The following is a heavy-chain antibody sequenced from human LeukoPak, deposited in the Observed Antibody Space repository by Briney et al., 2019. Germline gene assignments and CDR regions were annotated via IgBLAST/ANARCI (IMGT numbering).Heavy chain of an antibody. Sequence: SETLSLTCAVSGGSFSGYYWSWIRQPPGKGLEWIGEINHSGSTNYNPSLKSRVTISVDTSKNQFSLKLSSVTAADTAVYYCARGVTRVIYYYGSGSYHDYWGQGTLVTVSS. CDR3: ARGVTRVIYYYGSGSYHDY. CDR2: INHSGST. CDR1: GGSFSGYY. D-gene: IGHD3-10*01. J-gene: IGHJ4*02. V-gene: IGHV4-34*01.